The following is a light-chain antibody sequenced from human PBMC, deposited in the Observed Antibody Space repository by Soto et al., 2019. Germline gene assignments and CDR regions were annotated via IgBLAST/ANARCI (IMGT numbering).Light chain of an antibody. J-gene: IGLJ1*01. Sequence: QSALTQPPSASGSPGQSVTISYTGTSSVYVSWYQQHPVKAPKLIIYEVNKRPSGVPDRFSGSKSGNTASLTVSGLQADDEADYYCSSHAGNNDFVFGTGTKLTVL. CDR3: SSHAGNNDFV. V-gene: IGLV2-8*01. CDR2: EVN. CDR1: SSVY.